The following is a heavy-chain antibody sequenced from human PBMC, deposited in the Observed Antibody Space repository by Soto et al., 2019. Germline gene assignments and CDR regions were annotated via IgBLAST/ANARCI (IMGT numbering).Heavy chain of an antibody. CDR3: AKRGLSHNDY. CDR2: ITGSGGST. J-gene: IGHJ4*02. V-gene: IGHV3-23*01. CDR1: GFTFSNYA. Sequence: GGSLRLSCAASGFTFSNYAMSWVRQAPGKGLEWVSAITGSGGSTYYADSVKGRFTIFRDNSKNTLYLQMNSLRAEDTALYYCAKRGLSHNDYWGQGTLVTV.